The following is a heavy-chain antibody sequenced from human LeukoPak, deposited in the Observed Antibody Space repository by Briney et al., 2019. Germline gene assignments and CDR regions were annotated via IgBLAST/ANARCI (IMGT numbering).Heavy chain of an antibody. V-gene: IGHV1-46*01. CDR1: GYTFTSYF. Sequence: ASVKVSCKASGYTFTSYFMHWVRQAPGQGLEWMGVVNPSSGRTTYSQKFQGRVTMTRDTSTSTVYMDLSSLRSEDTAVYYCARAVGPRGGNWFDPWGQGTLVTVSS. J-gene: IGHJ5*02. CDR2: VNPSSGRT. D-gene: IGHD1-26*01. CDR3: ARAVGPRGGNWFDP.